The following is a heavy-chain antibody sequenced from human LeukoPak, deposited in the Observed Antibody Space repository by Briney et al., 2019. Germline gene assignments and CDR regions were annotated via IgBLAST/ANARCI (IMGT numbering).Heavy chain of an antibody. D-gene: IGHD3-22*01. Sequence: ASVKVSCKASGYTFTGYYMHWVRQAPGQGLEWMGWINPNSGDTNYAQKLQGRVTMTTDTSTSTAYMELRSLRSDDTAVYYCARDDGVVVPTDYWGQGTLVTVSS. CDR2: INPNSGDT. J-gene: IGHJ4*02. CDR1: GYTFTGYY. V-gene: IGHV1-2*02. CDR3: ARDDGVVVPTDY.